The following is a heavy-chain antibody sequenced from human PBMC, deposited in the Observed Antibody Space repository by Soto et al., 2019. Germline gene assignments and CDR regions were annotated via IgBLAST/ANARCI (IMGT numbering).Heavy chain of an antibody. J-gene: IGHJ4*02. CDR3: SRGLGATDY. Sequence: QVQLVQSGAEVKKPGASVKVSCKASGYTFTSYHISWVRQASGRGLEWMGWMHPHRGNSGYAWKFQGRATMTCDTSTSTAYMELSSLRSEDTAVYFCSRGLGATDYWGQGTLVTVSS. D-gene: IGHD1-26*01. CDR1: GYTFTSYH. V-gene: IGHV1-8*02. CDR2: MHPHRGNS.